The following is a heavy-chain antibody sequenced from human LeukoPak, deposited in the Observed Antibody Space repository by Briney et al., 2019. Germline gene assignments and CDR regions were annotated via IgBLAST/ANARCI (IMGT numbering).Heavy chain of an antibody. J-gene: IGHJ4*02. CDR1: GFTFNNYH. D-gene: IGHD3-22*01. V-gene: IGHV3-48*04. CDR3: ARGPYDSSGYYSDY. Sequence: GGSLRLSCAASGFTFNNYHMNWVRQAPGKGLEWVSFISKSSETIYYADSVKGRFAISRDNAKNSLYLQMNSLRAEDTAVYYCARGPYDSSGYYSDYWGQGTLVTVSS. CDR2: ISKSSETI.